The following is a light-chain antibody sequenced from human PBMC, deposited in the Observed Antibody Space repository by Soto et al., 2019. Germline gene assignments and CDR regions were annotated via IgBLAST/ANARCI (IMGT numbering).Light chain of an antibody. CDR3: QQRSNWPPIT. J-gene: IGKJ5*01. CDR1: QHVTGD. CDR2: DAS. Sequence: VVSQSPATLSLSPGERATLSCRAGQHVTGDLACYQQKPPQAARLLIFDASTRAPGGPATFSGSGSATDFTPPTSSLVPAEYAVYYCQQRSNWPPITFGEGTRLEIK. V-gene: IGKV3-11*01.